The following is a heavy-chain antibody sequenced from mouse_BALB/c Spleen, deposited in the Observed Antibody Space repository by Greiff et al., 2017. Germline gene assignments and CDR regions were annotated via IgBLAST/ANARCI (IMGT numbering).Heavy chain of an antibody. V-gene: IGHV1S81*02. CDR1: GYTFTSYW. Sequence: VQLQQPGAELVKPGASVKLSCKASGYTFTSYWMHWVKQRPGQGLEWIGEINPSNGRTNYNEKFKSKATLTVDKSSSTAYMQLSSLASEDSAVYDCAREYGNYFAYWGQGTLVTVSA. CDR3: AREYGNYFAY. CDR2: INPSNGRT. D-gene: IGHD2-10*02. J-gene: IGHJ3*01.